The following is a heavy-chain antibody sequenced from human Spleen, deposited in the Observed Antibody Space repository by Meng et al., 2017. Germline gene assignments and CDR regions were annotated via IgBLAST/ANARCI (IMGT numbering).Heavy chain of an antibody. V-gene: IGHV1-18*04. D-gene: IGHD3-10*01. Sequence: QVQLVQSGAELKMPGASVKVSCKASGYSFTGYCMHWVRQAPGLGLEWMAWLGAHDGDTSHAPKFQGRVTVSADRPTATAYMELRSLRSDDTAVYYCARGTPGRSYSDYWGQGALVTVSS. CDR3: ARGTPGRSYSDY. J-gene: IGHJ4*02. CDR1: GYSFTGYC. CDR2: LGAHDGDT.